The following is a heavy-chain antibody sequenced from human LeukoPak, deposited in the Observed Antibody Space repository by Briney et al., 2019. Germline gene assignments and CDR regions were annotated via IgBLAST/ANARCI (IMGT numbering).Heavy chain of an antibody. Sequence: VASVKLSCKASGYTFTGYYMYWVRQAPGQGLEWMGWINPNSGGTNYAQKFQGRVTMTRDTSIFTAYMELSSLRSDDTAVYYCARDGSGSYYGGSDYWGQGTLVTVSS. J-gene: IGHJ4*02. V-gene: IGHV1-2*02. D-gene: IGHD3-10*01. CDR2: INPNSGGT. CDR1: GYTFTGYY. CDR3: ARDGSGSYYGGSDY.